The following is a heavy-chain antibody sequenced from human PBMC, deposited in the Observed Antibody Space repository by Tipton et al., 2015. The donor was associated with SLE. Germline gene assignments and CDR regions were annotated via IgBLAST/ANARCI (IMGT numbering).Heavy chain of an antibody. D-gene: IGHD6-13*01. CDR1: GGSISSHY. Sequence: LRLSCTVSGGSISSHYWSWIRQPPGKGLEWIGYIYYSGSTNYNPSLKSRVTISVDTSKNQFSLKLSSVTAADTAVYYCARDGFGSSWFPTVVFDLWGRGTLVTVSS. CDR2: IYYSGST. V-gene: IGHV4-59*11. CDR3: ARDGFGSSWFPTVVFDL. J-gene: IGHJ2*01.